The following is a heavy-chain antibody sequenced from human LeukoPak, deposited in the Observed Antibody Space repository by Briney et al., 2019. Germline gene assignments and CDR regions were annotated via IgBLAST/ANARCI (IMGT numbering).Heavy chain of an antibody. CDR1: GFTFSGYG. CDR2: IWYDGSNK. J-gene: IGHJ5*02. CDR3: AREVRGSAFDP. Sequence: GGSLRLSCAASGFTFSGYGMHWVRQAPGKGLEWVAVIWYDGSNKYYADSVKGRFTISRDNSKNTLYLQMNSLRAEDTAVYYCAREVRGSAFDPWGQGTLVTVSS. D-gene: IGHD3-10*01. V-gene: IGHV3-33*01.